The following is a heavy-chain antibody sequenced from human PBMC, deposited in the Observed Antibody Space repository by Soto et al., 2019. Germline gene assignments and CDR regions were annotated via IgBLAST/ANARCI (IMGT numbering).Heavy chain of an antibody. CDR1: RGSFSGYV. CDR3: ARGNGIAATVDFDY. V-gene: IGHV4-34*01. Sequence: SETLSLTCAVYRGSFSGYVCNWIRQPPGKGLEWIGEINHSGGTNYNPSLKSRVTISLETSKNQFSLKLSSVTAADTAVYFCARGNGIAATVDFDYWGQLTLVTVCS. CDR2: INHSGGT. D-gene: IGHD6-6*01. J-gene: IGHJ4*02.